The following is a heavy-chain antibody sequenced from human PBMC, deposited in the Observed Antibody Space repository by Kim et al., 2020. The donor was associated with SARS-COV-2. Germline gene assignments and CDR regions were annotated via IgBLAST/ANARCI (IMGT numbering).Heavy chain of an antibody. J-gene: IGHJ6*03. CDR2: ISSSGSTI. CDR1: GFTFSDYY. D-gene: IGHD3-9*01. CDR3: ARDSVIPKYYDILTGYYMSHGDYYYYYYMDV. Sequence: GGSLRLSCAASGFTFSDYYMSWIRQAPGKGLEWVSYISSSGSTIYYADSVKGRFTISRDNAKNSLYLQMNSLRAEDTAVYYCARDSVIPKYYDILTGYYMSHGDYYYYYYMDVWGKGTTVTVSS. V-gene: IGHV3-11*01.